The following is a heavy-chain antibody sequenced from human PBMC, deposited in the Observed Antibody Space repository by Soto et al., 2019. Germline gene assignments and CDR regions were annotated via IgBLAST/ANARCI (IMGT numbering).Heavy chain of an antibody. CDR3: AKVTYQLQYFDY. CDR1: GFTFSSYA. J-gene: IGHJ4*02. D-gene: IGHD2-2*01. CDR2: ISGSGGST. V-gene: IGHV3-23*01. Sequence: GGSLRLFCAASGFTFSSYAMSWVRQAPGKGLEWVSAISGSGGSTYYADSVKGRFTISRDNSKNTLYLQMNSLRAEDTAVYYCAKVTYQLQYFDYWGQGTLVTVSS.